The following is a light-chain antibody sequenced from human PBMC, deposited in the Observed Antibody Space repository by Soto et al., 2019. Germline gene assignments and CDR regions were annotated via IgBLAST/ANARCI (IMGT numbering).Light chain of an antibody. CDR3: QQRRNWLT. Sequence: EIVLTPSPGTLSLSPVERATLSCRASQSVSSSYLAWYRQKPGQAPRLLIYGASSRATGIPARFSGSGSGTDFTLTISSLEPEDFAVYYCQQRRNWLTFGGGTKVDIK. V-gene: IGKV3D-20*02. CDR1: QSVSSSY. CDR2: GAS. J-gene: IGKJ4*01.